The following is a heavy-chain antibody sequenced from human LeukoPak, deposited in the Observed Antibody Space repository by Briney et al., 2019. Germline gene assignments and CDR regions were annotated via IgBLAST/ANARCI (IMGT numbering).Heavy chain of an antibody. Sequence: SETLSLTCTVSGGSISSSYWSWIRQPPGKGLEWIGYIYYSGSTNYNPSLKSRVTISVDTSKNQFSLKLSSVTAADTAVYYCARMGPAAAGIVDWGQGTLVTVSS. V-gene: IGHV4-59*01. D-gene: IGHD6-13*01. CDR1: GGSISSSY. CDR3: ARMGPAAAGIVD. J-gene: IGHJ4*02. CDR2: IYYSGST.